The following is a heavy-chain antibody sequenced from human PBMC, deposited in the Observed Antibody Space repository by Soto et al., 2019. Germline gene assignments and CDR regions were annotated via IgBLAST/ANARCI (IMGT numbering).Heavy chain of an antibody. D-gene: IGHD3-3*01. CDR3: ARAVYYDFWSGFNTHQYYFDD. J-gene: IGHJ4*02. CDR2: ISDDGSNT. Sequence: QVQLVESGGGVVQPGRSLRLSCAASGFTFSRHTMHWVRQAPGKGLEWVAGISDDGSNTYYADSVQGRFTISRDNSKNTLYLQMNSRSSEDTAVHHCARAVYYDFWSGFNTHQYYFDDWGQGTLVTVSS. CDR1: GFTFSRHT. V-gene: IGHV3-30-3*01.